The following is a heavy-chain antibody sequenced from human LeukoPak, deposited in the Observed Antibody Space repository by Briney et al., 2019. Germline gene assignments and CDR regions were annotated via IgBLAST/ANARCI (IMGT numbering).Heavy chain of an antibody. J-gene: IGHJ6*02. CDR1: GYTFTSYY. V-gene: IGHV1-46*01. CDR3: ARALSSSGYYYPSLYYYYGMDV. CDR2: INPSGGST. Sequence: ASVKVSCKASGYTFTSYYMHWVRQAPGQGLEWMGIINPSGGSTSYAQKFQGRVTMTRDTSTSTVYMELSSLRSEDTAVYYCARALSSSGYYYPSLYYYYGMDVWGQGTTVTVSS. D-gene: IGHD3-22*01.